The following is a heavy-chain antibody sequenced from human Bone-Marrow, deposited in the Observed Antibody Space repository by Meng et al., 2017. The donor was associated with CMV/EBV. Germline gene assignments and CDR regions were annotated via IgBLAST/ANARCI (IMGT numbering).Heavy chain of an antibody. J-gene: IGHJ6*01. CDR3: ARAGGGGLLHYYGMDV. V-gene: IGHV4-30-4*08. CDR2: IYYSGST. Sequence: SETLSLTCTVSGGSISSGDYYWSWIRQPPGKGLEWIGYIYYSGSTYYNPSLKSRVTISVDTSKNQFSLKLSSVTAADTAVYYCARAGGGGLLHYYGMDVWGQGTTVTVYS. D-gene: IGHD2-15*01. CDR1: GGSISSGDYY.